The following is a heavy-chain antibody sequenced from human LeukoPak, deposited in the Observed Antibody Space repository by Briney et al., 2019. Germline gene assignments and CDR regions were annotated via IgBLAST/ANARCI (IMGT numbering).Heavy chain of an antibody. CDR3: ARDYPTQWWGWTETHFDY. V-gene: IGHV1-69*04. J-gene: IGHJ4*02. D-gene: IGHD2-8*01. Sequence: ASVKVSCKASGATFSSYAISRVRQAPGQRLEWRGRTIPILGIANYAQKLQRRVTITADKSTITAYMDLSSMRSEDTAVYYCARDYPTQWWGWTETHFDYWAREPWSPSPQ. CDR1: GATFSSYA. CDR2: TIPILGIA.